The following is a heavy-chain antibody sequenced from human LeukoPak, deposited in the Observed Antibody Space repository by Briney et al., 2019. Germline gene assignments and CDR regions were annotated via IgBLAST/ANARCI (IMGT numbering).Heavy chain of an antibody. CDR2: IYYSGST. CDR3: ARVDYDSSGYYVWFDP. D-gene: IGHD3-22*01. V-gene: IGHV4-59*01. J-gene: IGHJ5*02. Sequence: SETLSLTSTVSGGSISSYYWSWIRQPPGKGLEWIGYIYYSGSTNYNPSLKSRVTISVDTSKNQFSLKLSSVTAADTAVYYCARVDYDSSGYYVWFDPWGQGTLVTVSS. CDR1: GGSISSYY.